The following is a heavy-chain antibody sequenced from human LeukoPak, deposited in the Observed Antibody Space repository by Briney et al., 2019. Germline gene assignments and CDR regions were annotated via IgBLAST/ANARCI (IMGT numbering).Heavy chain of an antibody. V-gene: IGHV3-21*01. CDR1: GFTFSSYS. J-gene: IGHJ4*02. Sequence: GGSLRLSCAASGFTFSSYSMNWVRQAPGNGLEWVSSISSSSSYIYYVDSVKGRFTISRDNAKNSLYLQMNSLRAEDTAVYYCAREGTIFGVVTFDYWGQGTLVTVSS. CDR2: ISSSSSYI. CDR3: AREGTIFGVVTFDY. D-gene: IGHD3-3*01.